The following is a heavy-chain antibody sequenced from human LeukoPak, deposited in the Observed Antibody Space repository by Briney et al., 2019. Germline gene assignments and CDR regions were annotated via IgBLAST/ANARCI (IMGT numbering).Heavy chain of an antibody. CDR3: AREQGDFWSGYDYYYYMDV. D-gene: IGHD3-3*01. CDR2: ISSSSSTI. V-gene: IGHV3-48*01. Sequence: GGSLRLSCAASGFTFSSYSMNWVRQAPGKGLEWVSYISSSSSTIYYADSVKGRFTISRDNAKNSLYLQMNRLRGEDTAVYYCAREQGDFWSGYDYYYYMDVWGKGTTVTVSS. J-gene: IGHJ6*03. CDR1: GFTFSSYS.